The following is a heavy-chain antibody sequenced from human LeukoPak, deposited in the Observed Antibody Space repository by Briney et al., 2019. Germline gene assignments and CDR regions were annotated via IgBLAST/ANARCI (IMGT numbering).Heavy chain of an antibody. V-gene: IGHV1-2*02. D-gene: IGHD3-10*01. CDR3: ARGVSMVRGVRAFDI. Sequence: GASVKVSCKASGYTFTGYYMHWVRQAPGQGLEWMGWINPNSGGTNYAQKFQGRVTMTRDTSISTAYMELSRLRSDDTAVYYCARGVSMVRGVRAFDIWGQGTMVTVSS. CDR1: GYTFTGYY. CDR2: INPNSGGT. J-gene: IGHJ3*02.